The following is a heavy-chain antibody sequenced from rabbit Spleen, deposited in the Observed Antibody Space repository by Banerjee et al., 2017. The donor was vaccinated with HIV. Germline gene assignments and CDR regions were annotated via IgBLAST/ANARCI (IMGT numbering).Heavy chain of an antibody. CDR1: GFSFNSGYD. Sequence: QSLEESGGGLVKPGASLTLTCKASGFSFNSGYDMCWVRQAPGKGLEWIACIDAGNSGSTYSATWAKGRFTLSITSSTAVTLQMTSLTAADTATYFCARDAGTSFSTYGMSLWGQGTLVTVS. D-gene: IGHD8-1*01. CDR3: ARDAGTSFSTYGMSL. V-gene: IGHV1S40*01. CDR2: IDAGNSGST. J-gene: IGHJ6*01.